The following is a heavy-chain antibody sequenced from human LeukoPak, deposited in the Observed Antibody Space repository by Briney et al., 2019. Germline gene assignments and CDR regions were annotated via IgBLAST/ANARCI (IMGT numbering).Heavy chain of an antibody. CDR1: GGSISSYY. CDR2: IYYSGST. V-gene: IGHV4-59*01. D-gene: IGHD3-16*01. J-gene: IGHJ5*01. CDR3: GGGPKRIFGLPDS. Sequence: SETLSLTCTVSGGSISSYYWSWIRQPPGKGLEWIGYIYYSGSTNYNPSLKSRVTISVDTSKNQFSLKLSSVTAADTAVYYCGGGPKRIFGLPDSGGKEPLAPVPS.